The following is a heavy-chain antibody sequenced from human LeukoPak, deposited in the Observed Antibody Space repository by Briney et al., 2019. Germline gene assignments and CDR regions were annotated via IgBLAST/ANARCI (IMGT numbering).Heavy chain of an antibody. CDR2: IYYSGST. Sequence: PSETLSLTCTVSGGSISSYYWSWIRQPPGKGLEWIGYIYYSGSTNYNPSLKSRVAISVDTSKNQFSLKLSSVTAADTAVYYCARKDYYGSGSPQDYWGQGTLVTVSS. J-gene: IGHJ4*02. CDR1: GGSISSYY. V-gene: IGHV4-59*12. D-gene: IGHD3-10*01. CDR3: ARKDYYGSGSPQDY.